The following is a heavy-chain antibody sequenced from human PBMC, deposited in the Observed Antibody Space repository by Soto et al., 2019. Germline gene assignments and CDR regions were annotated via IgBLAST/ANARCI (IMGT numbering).Heavy chain of an antibody. CDR2: ISSSSSYI. V-gene: IGHV3-21*01. Sequence: GGSLRLSCAASGFTFSSYSMNWVRQAPGKGLEWVSSISSSSSYIYYADSVKGRFTISRDNAKNSLYLQMNSLRAEDTAVYYCARVLRNIQLERYFDYWGQGTLGTVSS. D-gene: IGHD1-1*01. CDR1: GFTFSSYS. J-gene: IGHJ4*02. CDR3: ARVLRNIQLERYFDY.